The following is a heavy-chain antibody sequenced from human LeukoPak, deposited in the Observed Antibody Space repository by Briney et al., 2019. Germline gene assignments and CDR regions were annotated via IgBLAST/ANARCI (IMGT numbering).Heavy chain of an antibody. D-gene: IGHD3-10*01. J-gene: IGHJ4*02. V-gene: IGHV3-30-3*01. Sequence: PGGSLRLSCAASGFTFSSFAMHWVRQAPGNGLEWAAVISYDGSNKYYADSVKGRFTISRDNSKNTLYLQMSSLRAEDTAVYCCAREAKDICGSGSFDYWGQGTLVTVSS. CDR3: AREAKDICGSGSFDY. CDR1: GFTFSSFA. CDR2: ISYDGSNK.